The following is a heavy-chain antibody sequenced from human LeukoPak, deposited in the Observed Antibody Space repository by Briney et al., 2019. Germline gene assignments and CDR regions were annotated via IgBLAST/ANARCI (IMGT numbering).Heavy chain of an antibody. V-gene: IGHV4-34*01. J-gene: IGHJ5*02. Sequence: PSETLSLTCAVYGGSFSGYYWSWIRQPPGKGLEWIGEINHSGSTNYNPSLKSRVTISVDTSKNQFSLKLSSVTAADTAVYYRARKARQQLVLFKTDWFDPWGQGTLVTVSS. D-gene: IGHD6-13*01. CDR3: ARKARQQLVLFKTDWFDP. CDR1: GGSFSGYY. CDR2: INHSGST.